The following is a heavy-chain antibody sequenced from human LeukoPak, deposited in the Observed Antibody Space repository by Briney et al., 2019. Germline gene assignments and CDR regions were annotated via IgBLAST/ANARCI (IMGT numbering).Heavy chain of an antibody. CDR2: ISSSGNPM. CDR1: GFTFSSYE. D-gene: IGHD1-26*01. V-gene: IGHV3-48*03. CDR3: ARGWGSVGVHFDY. Sequence: GGSLRLSCAASGFTFSSYEMNWVRQAPGKGLEWVSYISSSGNPMYYADSVKGRFTTSRDNAKNSLYLQMNSLRADDTAVYYCARGWGSVGVHFDYWGQGTLVTVSS. J-gene: IGHJ4*02.